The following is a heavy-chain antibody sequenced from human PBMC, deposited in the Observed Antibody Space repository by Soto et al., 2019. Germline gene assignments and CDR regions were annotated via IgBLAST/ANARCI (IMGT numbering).Heavy chain of an antibody. Sequence: PGESLKISCRGSGFTFTNYWIAWVRQMPGKGLEWMGIIYPGDSETSYSPSFQGQVIISADKSINTAYLQWSSLKASDTAMSYCGKHGGYCSSTTCSRFDSWGQGTLVTVSS. CDR1: GFTFTNYW. J-gene: IGHJ4*02. V-gene: IGHV5-51*01. D-gene: IGHD2-2*01. CDR3: GKHGGYCSSTTCSRFDS. CDR2: IYPGDSET.